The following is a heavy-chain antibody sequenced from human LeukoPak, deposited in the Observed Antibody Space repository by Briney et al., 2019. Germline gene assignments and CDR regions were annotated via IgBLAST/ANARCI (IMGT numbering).Heavy chain of an antibody. CDR1: GYSISSGYY. D-gene: IGHD1-26*01. CDR3: ARRRGSYYFDY. V-gene: IGHV4-38-2*01. Sequence: SETLSLTCAVFGYSISSGYYWGWIRQPPGKGLEWIGSIYHSGSTYYNPSLKSRVTISVDTSKNQFSLNLSSVTAADTAVYYCARRRGSYYFDYWGQGTLVTVSS. CDR2: IYHSGST. J-gene: IGHJ4*02.